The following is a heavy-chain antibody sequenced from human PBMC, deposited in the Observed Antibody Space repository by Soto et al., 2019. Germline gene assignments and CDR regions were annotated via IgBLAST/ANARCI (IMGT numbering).Heavy chain of an antibody. CDR2: IHYSGTT. CDR3: ARLLTPAFGRDYFDY. V-gene: IGHV4-39*01. D-gene: IGHD3-10*01. J-gene: IGHJ4*02. Sequence: XXTLSLAFTVSGVYLSCSNCYWGSVRQPPGKGLEPIGNIHYSGTTYYNQSLKSRLTISVDTSKDQFSLRLSSVTAADTAVYFCARLLTPAFGRDYFDYWGQGALVTVSS. CDR1: GVYLSCSNCY.